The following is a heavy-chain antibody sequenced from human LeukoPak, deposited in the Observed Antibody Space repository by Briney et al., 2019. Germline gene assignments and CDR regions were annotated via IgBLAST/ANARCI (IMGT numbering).Heavy chain of an antibody. CDR2: INPNSGGT. CDR3: ARDSTDSYYYDYLPDY. Sequence: ASVKVSCKASGYTFTGYYMHWVRQAPGQGLEWMGWINPNSGGTNYAQKFQGRVTMTRDTSISTAYMELSRLRSDDTAVYYCARDSTDSYYYDYLPDYWGQGTLVTVSS. V-gene: IGHV1-2*02. CDR1: GYTFTGYY. D-gene: IGHD3-22*01. J-gene: IGHJ4*02.